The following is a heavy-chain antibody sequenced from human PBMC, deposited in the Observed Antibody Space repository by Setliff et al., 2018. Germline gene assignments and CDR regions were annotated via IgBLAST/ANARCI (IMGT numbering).Heavy chain of an antibody. CDR1: GFTFSTYG. CDR3: AKDGFQLLDPYYFDY. Sequence: GGSLRLSCAASGFTFSTYGMHWVRQAPGKGLEWVAFIRNDESRKFYADSVKGRFTISRDNSKNTLYLQMNSLKAEDTAVYYCAKDGFQLLDPYYFDYWGQGTLVTVSS. CDR2: IRNDESRK. J-gene: IGHJ4*02. V-gene: IGHV3-30*02. D-gene: IGHD2-2*02.